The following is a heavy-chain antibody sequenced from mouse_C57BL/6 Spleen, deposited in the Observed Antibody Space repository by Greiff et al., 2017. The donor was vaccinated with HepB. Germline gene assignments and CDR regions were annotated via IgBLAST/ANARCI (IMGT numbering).Heavy chain of an antibody. J-gene: IGHJ3*01. D-gene: IGHD2-5*01. CDR1: GYSITSGYY. V-gene: IGHV3-6*01. CDR2: ISYDGSN. Sequence: DVQLQESGPGLVKPSQSLSLTCSVTGYSITSGYYWNWIRQFPGNKLEWMGYISYDGSNNYNPSLKNRISITRDTSKNQFFLKLNSVTTEDTATYYCASSNYGGFAYWGQGTLVTVSA. CDR3: ASSNYGGFAY.